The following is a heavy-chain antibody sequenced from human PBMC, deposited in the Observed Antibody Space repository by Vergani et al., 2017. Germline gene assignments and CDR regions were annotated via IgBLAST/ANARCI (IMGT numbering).Heavy chain of an antibody. D-gene: IGHD3-16*01. J-gene: IGHJ4*02. CDR1: GFTFSSYA. V-gene: IGHV3-30*18. CDR3: AKDMTTSNDY. CDR2: ISYDGSNK. Sequence: VQLLESGGGLVQPGGSLRLSCAASGFTFSSYAMSWVRQAPGKGLEWVAVISYDGSNKYYADSVKGRFTISRDNSKNTLYLQMNSLRAEDTAVYYCAKDMTTSNDYWGQGTLVTVSS.